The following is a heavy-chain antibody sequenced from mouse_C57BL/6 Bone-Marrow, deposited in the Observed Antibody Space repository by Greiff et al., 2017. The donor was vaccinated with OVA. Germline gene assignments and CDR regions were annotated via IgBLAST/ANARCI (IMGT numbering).Heavy chain of an antibody. CDR1: GYTFTSYT. V-gene: IGHV1-4*01. J-gene: IGHJ3*01. Sequence: QVQLQQSGAELARPGASVKMSCKASGYTFTSYTMHWVKQRPGQGLEWIRYINPSSGYTKYNQKFKDKATLTADKSSSTAYMQLSSLTSEGSAVYYCARERRSWDCAWFAYWGQGTLVTVSA. CDR2: INPSSGYT. D-gene: IGHD4-1*01. CDR3: ARERRSWDCAWFAY.